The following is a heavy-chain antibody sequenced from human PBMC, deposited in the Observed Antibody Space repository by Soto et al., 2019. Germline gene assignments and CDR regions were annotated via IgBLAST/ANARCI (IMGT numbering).Heavy chain of an antibody. CDR3: VMRFSPGSPQPHFDF. CDR2: ISFNGDST. V-gene: IGHV3-64D*08. CDR1: GFTFSSYG. D-gene: IGHD1-26*01. Sequence: GGSLRLSCSASGFTFSSYGIHWVRQAPGKGLEYVSAISFNGDSTYYADSVKGRFTIFRDDSKNTLYLQMSSLRAEDTAVYYCVMRFSPGSPQPHFDFWGQGTVVTVSS. J-gene: IGHJ4*02.